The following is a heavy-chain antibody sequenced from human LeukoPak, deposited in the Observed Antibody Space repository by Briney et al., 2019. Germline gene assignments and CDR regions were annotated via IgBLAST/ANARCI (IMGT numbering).Heavy chain of an antibody. CDR1: GGSMSPYH. CDR3: ARAVSGRFDY. Sequence: SETLSLTCTVSGGSMSPYHWGWIRQPPGKGLEWTGYIYYSGSTNYNPSLKSRVTISVDTSKNQFSLKLSSVTAADTAIYYCARAVSGRFDYWGQGTLVSVSS. CDR2: IYYSGST. J-gene: IGHJ4*02. V-gene: IGHV4-59*08. D-gene: IGHD6-19*01.